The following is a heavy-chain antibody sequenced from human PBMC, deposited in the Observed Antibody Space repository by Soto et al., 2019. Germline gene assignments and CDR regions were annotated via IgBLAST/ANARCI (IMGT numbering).Heavy chain of an antibody. Sequence: SETLSLTCAVSGGSISSGGYSWSWIRQPPGKGLEWIGYIYHSGSTYYNPSLKSRLTISVDRSKNQFSLKLSSVTAADTAVYYCARGVYDSSGYYYFDYWGQGIQVTVSS. CDR1: GGSISSGGYS. D-gene: IGHD3-22*01. J-gene: IGHJ4*02. V-gene: IGHV4-30-2*01. CDR3: ARGVYDSSGYYYFDY. CDR2: IYHSGST.